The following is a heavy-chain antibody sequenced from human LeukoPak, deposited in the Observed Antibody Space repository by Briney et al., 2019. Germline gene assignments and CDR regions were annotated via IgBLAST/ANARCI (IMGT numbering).Heavy chain of an antibody. CDR1: GGSFSGYY. D-gene: IGHD1-1*01. Sequence: SETLSLTCAVYGGSFSGYYWSWIRQPPGKGLEWIGEINHSGSTNYNPSLKSRVTISVDTSKNQFSLKLSSVTAADTAVYYCAREPVAQGIAFDIWGQGTMVTVSS. J-gene: IGHJ3*02. CDR3: AREPVAQGIAFDI. V-gene: IGHV4-34*01. CDR2: INHSGST.